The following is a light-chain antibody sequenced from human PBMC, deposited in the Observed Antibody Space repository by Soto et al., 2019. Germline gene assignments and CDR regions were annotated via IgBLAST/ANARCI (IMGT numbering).Light chain of an antibody. CDR2: AAS. Sequence: IQMTQSPSSLSASVGDRVTITCRASQGISNYLAWYQQKPATVPKLLISAASTLQTGVPSRFSGGGSGTDVTLTISSLQPEDDATYYCQKYNSAPWTFGQGTKVDIK. CDR1: QGISNY. CDR3: QKYNSAPWT. V-gene: IGKV1-27*01. J-gene: IGKJ1*01.